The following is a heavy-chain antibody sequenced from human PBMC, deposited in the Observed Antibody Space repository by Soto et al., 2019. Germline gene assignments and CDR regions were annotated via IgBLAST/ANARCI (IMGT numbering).Heavy chain of an antibody. Sequence: SETLSLTCTVSGGSLSSGGHYWSWIRQHPGRGLEWIGYVYYSVNSHYNPSLRSRVDMSVDTSKNQFSLKLSSVTAADTAVYYCARDLYSTGYFDSWGQGTLVTVSS. J-gene: IGHJ4*02. D-gene: IGHD6-13*01. CDR3: ARDLYSTGYFDS. CDR2: VYYSVNS. CDR1: GGSLSSGGHY. V-gene: IGHV4-31*03.